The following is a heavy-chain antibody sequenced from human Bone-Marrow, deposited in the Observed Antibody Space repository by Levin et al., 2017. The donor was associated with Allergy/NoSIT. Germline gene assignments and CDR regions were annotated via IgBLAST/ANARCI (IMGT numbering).Heavy chain of an antibody. D-gene: IGHD2-15*01. CDR1: GYTFTGYY. CDR3: ARGYCSGGSCYSLSRYYYYYYMDG. J-gene: IGHJ6*03. CDR2: INPNSGGT. V-gene: IGHV1-2*06. Sequence: GASVKVSCKASGYTFTGYYMHWVRQAPGQGLEWMGRINPNSGGTNYAQKFQGRVTMTRDTSISTAYMELSRLRSDDTAVYYCARGYCSGGSCYSLSRYYYYYYMDGWGKGTTVTVSS.